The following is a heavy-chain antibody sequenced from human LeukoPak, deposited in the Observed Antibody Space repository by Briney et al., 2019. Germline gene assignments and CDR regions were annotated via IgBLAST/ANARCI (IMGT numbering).Heavy chain of an antibody. CDR3: ARGEGPFGY. CDR1: GGSFSGYY. CDR2: INHSGST. V-gene: IGHV4-34*01. Sequence: SETLSLTCAVYGGSFSGYYWSWIRQPPGKGLEWIGEINHSGSTNYNPSLKSRVTISVDTSKNQFSLKLSSVTAADTAVYYCARGEGPFGYWGQGTLVTVSS. J-gene: IGHJ4*02.